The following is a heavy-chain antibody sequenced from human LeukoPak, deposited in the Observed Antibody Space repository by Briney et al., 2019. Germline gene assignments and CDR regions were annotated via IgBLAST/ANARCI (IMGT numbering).Heavy chain of an antibody. J-gene: IGHJ4*02. D-gene: IGHD3-10*01. CDR1: GYTFTSYY. V-gene: IGHV1-46*01. CDR2: INPSGGST. Sequence: ASVEVSCKASGYTFTSYYMHWVRQAPGQGLEWMGIINPSGGSTSYAQKFQGRVTMTRDTSTSTVYMELSSLRSEDTAVYYCARDPYYYGSGSDQTHYFDYWGQGTLVTVSS. CDR3: ARDPYYYGSGSDQTHYFDY.